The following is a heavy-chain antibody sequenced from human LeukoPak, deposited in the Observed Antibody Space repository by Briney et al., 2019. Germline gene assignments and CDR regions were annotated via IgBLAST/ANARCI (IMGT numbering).Heavy chain of an antibody. D-gene: IGHD1-26*01. J-gene: IGHJ6*02. CDR2: MNPNSGNT. CDR3: ARILRGTWPRPLYYYGMDV. CDR1: GYTFTSYD. Sequence: ASVKVSCKASGYTFTSYDINWVRQATGQGLEWMGWMNPNSGNTGYAQKFQGRVTMTRNTSISTAYMELSSLRSEDTAVYYCARILRGTWPRPLYYYGMDVWGQGTTVTVSS. V-gene: IGHV1-8*01.